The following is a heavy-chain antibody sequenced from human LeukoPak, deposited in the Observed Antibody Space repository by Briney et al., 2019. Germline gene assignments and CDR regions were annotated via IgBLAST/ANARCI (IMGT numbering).Heavy chain of an antibody. CDR1: GYTFTRYY. CDR2: INPSGGST. V-gene: IGHV1-46*01. Sequence: GSVKVSCKASGYTFTRYYMHWVRPAPGQGLEWMGIINPSGGSTNYAQKFQGRVTMTRYTSTSTVYMELGSLRSDDTAVYYCARGGRVVVPATLYYYGMDVWGQGTTVTVSS. J-gene: IGHJ6*01. CDR3: ARGGRVVVPATLYYYGMDV. D-gene: IGHD2-2*01.